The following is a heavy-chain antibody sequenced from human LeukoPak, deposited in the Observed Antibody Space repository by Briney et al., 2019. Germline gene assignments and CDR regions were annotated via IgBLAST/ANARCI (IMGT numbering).Heavy chain of an antibody. J-gene: IGHJ4*02. D-gene: IGHD6-19*01. V-gene: IGHV4-61*01. CDR2: IYYSGST. Sequence: SETLSLTCTVSGGSVSSGSYYWSWIRQPPGKGLEWIGYIYYSGSTNYNPSLKSRVTISVDTSKNQFSLKLSSVTAADTVVYYCARGSSGWYFVYWGQGTLVTVSS. CDR3: ARGSSGWYFVY. CDR1: GGSVSSGSYY.